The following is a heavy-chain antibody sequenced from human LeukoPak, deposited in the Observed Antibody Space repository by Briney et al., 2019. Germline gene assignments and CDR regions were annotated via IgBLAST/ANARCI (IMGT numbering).Heavy chain of an antibody. D-gene: IGHD3-10*01. V-gene: IGHV3-30-3*01. J-gene: IGHJ4*02. CDR1: GFTFSSYA. CDR2: ISYDGSNK. Sequence: GGSLRLSCAASGFTFSSYAMHWVRQAPGKGLEWVAVISYDGSNKYYADSVKGRFTISRDNSKNTLYLQMNSLRAEDTAVYYCAVVNAWFGESSVDYWGQGTLVTVSS. CDR3: AVVNAWFGESSVDY.